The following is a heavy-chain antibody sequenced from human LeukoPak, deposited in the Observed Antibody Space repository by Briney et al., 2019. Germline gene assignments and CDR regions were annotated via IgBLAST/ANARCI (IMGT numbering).Heavy chain of an antibody. V-gene: IGHV3-66*01. CDR1: GFTVSSNY. CDR3: ARNKDAYNYYFDY. CDR2: IYSGGNT. Sequence: PGGSLRLSCATSGFTVSSNYMSWVRQAPGKGLEWVSVIYSGGNTYYADSAKGRFTISRDNPKNTLYLQMNSLRAEDTAVYYCARNKDAYNYYFDYWGQGTLVTVSS. J-gene: IGHJ4*02. D-gene: IGHD5-24*01.